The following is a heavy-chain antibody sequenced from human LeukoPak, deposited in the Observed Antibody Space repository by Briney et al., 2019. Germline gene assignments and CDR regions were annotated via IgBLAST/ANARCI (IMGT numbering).Heavy chain of an antibody. Sequence: PSETLSLTCTVSGGSISSYYWSWIRQPPGKGLEWIGYIYYSGSTNYNPSLKSRVTISVDTSKNQFSLKLSSVTAADTAVYYCARAGLEQLAIDYWGQGTLVTVSS. J-gene: IGHJ4*02. CDR3: ARAGLEQLAIDY. V-gene: IGHV4-59*01. CDR2: IYYSGST. CDR1: GGSISSYY. D-gene: IGHD6-13*01.